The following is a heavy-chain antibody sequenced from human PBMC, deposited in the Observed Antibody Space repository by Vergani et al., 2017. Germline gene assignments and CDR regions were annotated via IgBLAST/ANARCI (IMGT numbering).Heavy chain of an antibody. CDR3: ARELVAGTKEIDY. V-gene: IGHV3-23*01. CDR1: GFTFTNFA. CDR2: ISGSGGFT. Sequence: EVQLLESGGNLVQPGGSLRLSCAASGFTFTNFAMTWVRQAPGEGLEWVSGISGSGGFTYYADSVKGRFTISRDNSKNTMFLQMNNLRAEDTAVYYCARELVAGTKEIDYWGQGTLVTVSS. J-gene: IGHJ4*02. D-gene: IGHD6-19*01.